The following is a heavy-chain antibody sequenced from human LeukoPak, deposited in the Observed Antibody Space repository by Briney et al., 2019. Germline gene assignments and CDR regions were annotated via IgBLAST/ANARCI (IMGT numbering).Heavy chain of an antibody. V-gene: IGHV4-31*03. CDR2: IYYSGST. CDR1: GGSISSGGYY. J-gene: IGHJ4*02. Sequence: PSETLSLTCTVSGGSISSGGYYWSWIRQHPGKGLEWIGYIYYSGSTYYNPSLKSRVTISVDTSKNQFSLKLSSVTAADTAVYYCARVVDTARNFDYWGQGTLVTVSS. CDR3: ARVVDTARNFDY. D-gene: IGHD5-18*01.